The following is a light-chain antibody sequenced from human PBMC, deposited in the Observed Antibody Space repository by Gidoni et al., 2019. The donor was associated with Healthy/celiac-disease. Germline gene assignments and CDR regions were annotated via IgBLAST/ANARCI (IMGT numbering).Light chain of an antibody. J-gene: IGKJ4*01. V-gene: IGKV3-11*01. Sequence: EIVLTQSPATLSVSPGERATLSCRASQSVSSYLAWYQQKPGQAPRLLIYDASNRATGIPARFSGSGSVTDFTLTISILEPEDFAVYYCQHRSNWPALTFGGGTKVEIK. CDR1: QSVSSY. CDR2: DAS. CDR3: QHRSNWPALT.